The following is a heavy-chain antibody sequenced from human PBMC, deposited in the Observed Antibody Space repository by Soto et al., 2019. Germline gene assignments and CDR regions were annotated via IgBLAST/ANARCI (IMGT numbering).Heavy chain of an antibody. CDR2: IIPIFGTA. J-gene: IGHJ4*02. CDR3: ARGEKRGYSYGNLDY. D-gene: IGHD5-18*01. V-gene: IGHV1-69*13. CDR1: VGAFSSYA. Sequence: GXSVKVSCDASVGAFSSYAVRWVRQAPGQGLEWMGGIIPIFGTANYAQKFQGRVTITADESTSTAYMELSSLRSEDTAVYYCARGEKRGYSYGNLDYWGQGTLVTVSS.